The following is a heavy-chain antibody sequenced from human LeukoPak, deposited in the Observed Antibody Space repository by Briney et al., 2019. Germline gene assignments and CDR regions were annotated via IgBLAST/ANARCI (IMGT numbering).Heavy chain of an antibody. J-gene: IGHJ5*02. Sequence: SETLSLTCTVSGGSISSYYWSWIRQPPGKGLEWIGYIYYSGSTNYNPSLKSRVTISVDTSKNQFSLKLSSVTAADTAVYYCARDRGRNWFDPWGQGTPVTVSS. CDR3: ARDRGRNWFDP. CDR1: GGSISSYY. V-gene: IGHV4-59*01. CDR2: IYYSGST.